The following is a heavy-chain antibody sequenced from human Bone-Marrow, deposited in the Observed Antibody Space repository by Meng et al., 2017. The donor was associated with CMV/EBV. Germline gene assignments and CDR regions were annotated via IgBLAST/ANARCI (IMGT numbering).Heavy chain of an antibody. V-gene: IGHV4-39*01. Sequence: GSLRLSCSVSGDSMSKSTHWWGWIRQPPGGGLEWIGSVYYTGTAAYNPSLKSRVTIGVDTSKNQFSLKLNSVTAADTAVYYCARPANPGNYSVWGQGTLVTGSS. D-gene: IGHD1-26*01. CDR1: GDSMSKSTHW. CDR2: VYYTGTA. CDR3: ARPANPGNYSV. J-gene: IGHJ4*02.